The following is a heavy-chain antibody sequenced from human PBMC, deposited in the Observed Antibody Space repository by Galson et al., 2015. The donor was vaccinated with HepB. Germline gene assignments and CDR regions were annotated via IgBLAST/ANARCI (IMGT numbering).Heavy chain of an antibody. CDR2: IRSKAYGGTT. CDR3: TREADSSGWYSEGDWFDP. V-gene: IGHV3-49*03. CDR1: GFTFGDYA. D-gene: IGHD6-19*01. J-gene: IGHJ5*02. Sequence: SLRLSCAASGFTFGDYAMSWFRQAPGKGLEWVGFIRSKAYGGTTEYAASVKGRFTISRDDSKSIAYLQMNSLKTEDTAVYYCTREADSSGWYSEGDWFDPWGQGTLVTVSS.